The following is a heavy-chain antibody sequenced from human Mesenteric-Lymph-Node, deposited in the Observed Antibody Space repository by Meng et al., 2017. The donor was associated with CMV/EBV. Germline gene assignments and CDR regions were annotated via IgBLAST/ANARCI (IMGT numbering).Heavy chain of an antibody. CDR2: INGNTGNP. CDR1: EYIFNDFV. Sequence: KASEYIFNDFVINWVRQAPGQGLEWMGWINGNTGNPTYAQGFTGRFVLSLDTSVSTAYLQISNLKTEDTAIYYCARALWFGDYDLDFWGQGTLVTVSS. J-gene: IGHJ4*02. V-gene: IGHV7-4-1*02. CDR3: ARALWFGDYDLDF. D-gene: IGHD3-10*01.